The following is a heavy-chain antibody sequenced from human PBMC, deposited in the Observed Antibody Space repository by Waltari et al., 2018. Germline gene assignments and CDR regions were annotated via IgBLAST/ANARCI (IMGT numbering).Heavy chain of an antibody. CDR1: GSSFTSNW. Sequence: EVQLVQSGAEVKTPGESLRISCKASGSSFTSNWISWFRQMPGKGLEWRGKIDPRDSYTNYSPSFQGHVTFSVDKSISTAYLQWHSLRASDTAMYYCARRTDPGTYFDYWGQGALVTVSS. CDR3: ARRTDPGTYFDY. D-gene: IGHD1-1*01. CDR2: IDPRDSYT. V-gene: IGHV5-10-1*03. J-gene: IGHJ4*02.